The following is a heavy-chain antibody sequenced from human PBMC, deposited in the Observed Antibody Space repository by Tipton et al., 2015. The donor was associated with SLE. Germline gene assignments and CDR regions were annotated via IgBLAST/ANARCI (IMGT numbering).Heavy chain of an antibody. D-gene: IGHD6-13*01. V-gene: IGHV3-9*01. CDR1: GFTFSSYA. CDR2: ISWNSGSI. Sequence: SLRLSCAASGFTFSSYAMSWVRQAPGKGLEWVSGISWNSGSIGYADCVKGRFTIPRDNAKNSLYLQMNSLRAEDTSLYYCAKDRRAAAGLDYWGQGNLVTVSS. J-gene: IGHJ4*02. CDR3: AKDRRAAAGLDY.